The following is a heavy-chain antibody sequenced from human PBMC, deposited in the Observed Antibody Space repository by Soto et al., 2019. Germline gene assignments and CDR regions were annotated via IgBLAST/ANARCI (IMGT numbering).Heavy chain of an antibody. Sequence: QVQLVESGGGVVQPGRSLSLSSAASGFTFSTYGMHWVRQAPGKGLEWVAVISYEGSNKYYADSVKGRFTISRDNSKNTLYLQMSSLRAEDTAVYYCAKGFSYSVIDYWGQGTLVTVSS. CDR2: ISYEGSNK. CDR3: AKGFSYSVIDY. J-gene: IGHJ4*02. V-gene: IGHV3-30*18. CDR1: GFTFSTYG. D-gene: IGHD5-18*01.